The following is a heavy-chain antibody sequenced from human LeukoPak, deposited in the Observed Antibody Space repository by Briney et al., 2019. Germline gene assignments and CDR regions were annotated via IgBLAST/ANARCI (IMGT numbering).Heavy chain of an antibody. Sequence: PGGSLRLSCAASGFTFSNSWMAWVRQAPGKGLEWVANIKQDGSTKHYADSLKDRFTISRDNPKSLLYVQMNSLRADDTAVYYCARDTDRSLDYWGQGILVTVAS. D-gene: IGHD3-22*01. J-gene: IGHJ4*02. V-gene: IGHV3-7*01. CDR2: IKQDGSTK. CDR3: ARDTDRSLDY. CDR1: GFTFSNSW.